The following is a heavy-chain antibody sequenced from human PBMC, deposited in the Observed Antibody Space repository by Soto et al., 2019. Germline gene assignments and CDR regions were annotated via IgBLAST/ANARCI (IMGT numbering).Heavy chain of an antibody. CDR3: ARHPQWCYDL. Sequence: GWSLRLCCAASGCNFGTSGMGWLRQAPGKGLECVANINLDGTGTHYVASVKGRFTISRDNAKNSLTLEMSSLRAEDTAVYYCARHPQWCYDLWGQGTLVTVYS. D-gene: IGHD2-8*01. J-gene: IGHJ4*02. V-gene: IGHV3-7*03. CDR1: GCNFGTSG. CDR2: INLDGTGT.